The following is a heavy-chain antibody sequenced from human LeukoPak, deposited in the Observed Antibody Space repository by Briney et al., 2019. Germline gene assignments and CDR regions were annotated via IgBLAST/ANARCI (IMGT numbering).Heavy chain of an antibody. CDR1: GGSIGSHY. J-gene: IGHJ4*02. CDR2: VYDIGST. D-gene: IGHD3-16*01. Sequence: PSETLSLTCTVSGGSIGSHYWTWIRQTPGKGLEWIGYVYDIGSTKYNPSLKSRVTISVDTSKNQFSLRLSSVTAADTAVYYCARGGVLKSVDYWGQGTLVAVSS. V-gene: IGHV4-59*11. CDR3: ARGGVLKSVDY.